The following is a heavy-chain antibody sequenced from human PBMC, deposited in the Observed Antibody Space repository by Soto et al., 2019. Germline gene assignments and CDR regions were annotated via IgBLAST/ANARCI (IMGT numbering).Heavy chain of an antibody. CDR3: ARQVTGRPASYYYYGLDV. CDR2: ISHDGSYK. V-gene: IGHV3-30*03. D-gene: IGHD5-18*01. CDR1: GFSFTTYV. J-gene: IGHJ6*02. Sequence: GGSLRLSCAASGFSFTTYVMHWVRQAPGKGLEWVAVISHDGSYKYYGDAVKGRFTISRDTSKNAVYLEMTSLKASDTAMYYCARQVTGRPASYYYYGLDVWGQGTTVTVSS.